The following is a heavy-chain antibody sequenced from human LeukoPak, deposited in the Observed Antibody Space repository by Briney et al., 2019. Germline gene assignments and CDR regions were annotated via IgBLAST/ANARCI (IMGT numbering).Heavy chain of an antibody. CDR3: AKDWPGGYYDY. J-gene: IGHJ4*02. Sequence: GGSLRLSCAASGFMFSTSGMHWVRQAPGKGLEWVAFLQYDGSEIYYADSVKGRFTISRDNSKNTLYLQMNSLRAEDTAVYYCAKDWPGGYYDYWGQGTLVTVSS. V-gene: IGHV3-30*02. D-gene: IGHD2-21*01. CDR1: GFMFSTSG. CDR2: LQYDGSEI.